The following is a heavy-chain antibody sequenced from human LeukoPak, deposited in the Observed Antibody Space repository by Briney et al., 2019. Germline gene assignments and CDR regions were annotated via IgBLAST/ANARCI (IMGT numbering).Heavy chain of an antibody. J-gene: IGHJ4*02. CDR2: INPNSGGT. CDR1: GYTFNFYY. V-gene: IGHV1-46*02. D-gene: IGHD6-19*01. Sequence: ASVKVSCKASGYTFNFYYVHWVRQAPGQGLEWMGIINPNSGGTTYAQKFQGRVTLTGDTSASTVFMELSSLRSEDTAVYYCASGEQWLPYWGQGTLVTVSS. CDR3: ASGEQWLPY.